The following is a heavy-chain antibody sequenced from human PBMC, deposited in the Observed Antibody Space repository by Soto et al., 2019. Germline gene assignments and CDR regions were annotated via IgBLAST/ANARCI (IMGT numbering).Heavy chain of an antibody. J-gene: IGHJ4*02. CDR1: GDTFSFSSYT. V-gene: IGHV1-69*13. D-gene: IGHD6-19*01. CDR2: IIPIFGTV. CDR3: ARGQIAEAGRDLDF. Sequence: ASVKVSCKSSGDTFSFSSYTLNWVRQAPGQGLEWMGNIIPIFGTVNYAQKFRGRLAISADESTSTAFMGLSSLRSEDTAVYFCARGQIAEAGRDLDFWGQGTLVTVSS.